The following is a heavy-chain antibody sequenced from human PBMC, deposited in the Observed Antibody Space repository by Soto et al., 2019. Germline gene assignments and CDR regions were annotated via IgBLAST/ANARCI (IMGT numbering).Heavy chain of an antibody. V-gene: IGHV4-30-4*01. D-gene: IGHD3-3*01. CDR1: GGSISSGDYY. J-gene: IGHJ4*02. CDR2: IYYSGST. Sequence: SETLSLTCTVSGGSISSGDYYWSWIRQPPGKGLEWIGYIYYSGSTYYNPSLKSRVTISVDTSKNQFSLKLSSVTAADTAVYYCASNNYDFWSGYSDYWGQGTLVTVSS. CDR3: ASNNYDFWSGYSDY.